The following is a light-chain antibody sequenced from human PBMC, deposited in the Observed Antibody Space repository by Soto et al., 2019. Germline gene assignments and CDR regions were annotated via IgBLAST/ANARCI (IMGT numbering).Light chain of an antibody. CDR2: EVT. CDR3: GSKAGSNKHVV. CDR1: SSDIGASNS. Sequence: QSALTQPPSASRSPGQSLTISCAGSSSDIGASNSVSWYQQHPGKAPKLLISEVTKRPSGVPDRFSGSKSGNTASLTVSGLQADDEADYYCGSKAGSNKHVVFGGGTKLTVL. V-gene: IGLV2-8*02. J-gene: IGLJ2*01.